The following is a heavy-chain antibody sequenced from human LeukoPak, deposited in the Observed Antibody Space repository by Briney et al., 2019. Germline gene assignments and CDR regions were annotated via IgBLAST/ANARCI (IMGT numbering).Heavy chain of an antibody. CDR2: IGGHVHST. J-gene: IGHJ4*02. V-gene: IGHV3-23*01. CDR1: GFTFRNSA. Sequence: PGGSLRLSCAASGFTFRNSAMSWVRQAPGTGLESLSSIGGHVHSTYYADSVIGRFTVSRDDSKNTLYLQMNSLRADDTAIYYCANHRTPDRYHWNYFDYWGQGTLVTVSS. CDR3: ANHRTPDRYHWNYFDY. D-gene: IGHD1-20*01.